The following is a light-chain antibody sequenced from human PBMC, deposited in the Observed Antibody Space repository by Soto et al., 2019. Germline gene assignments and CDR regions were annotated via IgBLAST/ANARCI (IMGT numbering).Light chain of an antibody. V-gene: IGLV2-23*02. CDR2: EVS. CDR1: SSDVGSDNL. CDR3: CSYAGSITYV. J-gene: IGLJ1*01. Sequence: QSALTQPASVSGSPGQSITISCTGTSSDVGSDNLVSWYQQHPGKAPKFIIYEVSQRPAGVSYRFSGSKSGNTAYLTISGLQAEDEADYYCCSYAGSITYVFGPGTKVTVL.